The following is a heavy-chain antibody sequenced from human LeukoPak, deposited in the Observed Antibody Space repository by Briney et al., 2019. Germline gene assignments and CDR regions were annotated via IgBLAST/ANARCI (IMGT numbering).Heavy chain of an antibody. CDR2: ISGSGGSI. D-gene: IGHD3-10*01. CDR1: GFTFYSYA. V-gene: IGHV3-23*01. Sequence: GGSLRLSCAASGFTFYSYAMTWVRQAPGKGLEWVATISGSGGSIYYADSVKGRFTISRDNSKNTLYLQMNSLRAEDTAVFYCAKDSPLFGEPRDYWGQGTLVTVSS. J-gene: IGHJ4*02. CDR3: AKDSPLFGEPRDY.